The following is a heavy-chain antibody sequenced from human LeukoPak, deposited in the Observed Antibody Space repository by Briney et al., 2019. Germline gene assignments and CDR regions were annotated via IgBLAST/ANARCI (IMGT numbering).Heavy chain of an antibody. Sequence: GRSLRLSCEASVFTFSIFPMHWVRQAPGKGLEWVALISSGSEKYYADSVKGRFTISRDNSKNMLYLQMNSLRADDTAVYYCARDLELSAVYYYDSWGQGTLVIVSS. V-gene: IGHV3-30*04. D-gene: IGHD3-3*01. J-gene: IGHJ4*02. CDR3: ARDLELSAVYYYDS. CDR2: ISSGSEK. CDR1: VFTFSIFP.